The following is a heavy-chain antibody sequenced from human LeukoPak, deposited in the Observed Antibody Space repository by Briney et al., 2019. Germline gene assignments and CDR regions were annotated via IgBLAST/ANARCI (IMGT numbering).Heavy chain of an antibody. CDR2: IKHGGGT. CDR1: GGSLSGYY. Sequence: SETLSLTCAVYGGSLSGYYWTWIRQPPGKGPEWIGEIKHGGGTNYNPSLKSRVTISLDTSKNQFSLHLKSVTAADTAVYYCARGIVLKLYAVLDSWGQGTLVTVSS. V-gene: IGHV4-34*01. D-gene: IGHD2-8*01. J-gene: IGHJ4*02. CDR3: ARGIVLKLYAVLDS.